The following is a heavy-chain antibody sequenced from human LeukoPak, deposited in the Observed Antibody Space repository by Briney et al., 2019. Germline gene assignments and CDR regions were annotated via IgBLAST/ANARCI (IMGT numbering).Heavy chain of an antibody. CDR1: GGSISSYY. D-gene: IGHD2-2*01. Sequence: SETLSLTCTVSGGSISSYYWSWIRQPPGKGLEWIGYIYYSGSTNYNPSLKSRVTISVDTSKNQFSLKLSSVTAADTAVYYCARHSGPSEWVVVPAATFHFDYWGQGTLVTVSS. CDR2: IYYSGST. J-gene: IGHJ4*02. CDR3: ARHSGPSEWVVVPAATFHFDY. V-gene: IGHV4-59*01.